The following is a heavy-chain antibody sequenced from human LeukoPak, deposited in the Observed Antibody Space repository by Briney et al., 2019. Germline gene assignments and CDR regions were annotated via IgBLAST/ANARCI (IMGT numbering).Heavy chain of an antibody. CDR2: MNPNSGNT. CDR3: ARRRGSHYFDY. J-gene: IGHJ4*02. D-gene: IGHD3-10*01. CDR1: GYTFVSHG. Sequence: GASVKVSCKASGYTFVSHGINWVRQATGQGLEWMGWMNPNSGNTGYAQKFQGRVTITRNTSISTAYMELSSLRSEDTAVYYCARRRGSHYFDYWGQGTLVTVSS. V-gene: IGHV1-8*03.